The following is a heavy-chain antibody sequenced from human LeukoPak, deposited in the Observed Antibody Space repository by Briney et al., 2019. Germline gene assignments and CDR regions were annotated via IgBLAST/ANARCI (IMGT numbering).Heavy chain of an antibody. V-gene: IGHV3-33*06. CDR1: GFTFSSYG. J-gene: IGHJ4*02. Sequence: GGSLRLSCAASGFTFSSYGMHWVRQAPGKGLEWVAVIWYDGSNKYYADSVKGRFTISRDNSKNTLYLQMNNLRAEDTAVYYCAKDASPAGLDYWGQGTLVTVSS. CDR2: IWYDGSNK. CDR3: AKDASPAGLDY.